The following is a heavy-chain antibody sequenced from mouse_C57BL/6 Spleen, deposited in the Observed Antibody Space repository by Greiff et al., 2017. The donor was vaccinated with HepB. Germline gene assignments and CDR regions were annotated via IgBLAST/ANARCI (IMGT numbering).Heavy chain of an antibody. Sequence: EVKLMESGPELVKPGASVKISCKASGYSFTGYYMNWVKQSPEKSLEWIGEINPSTGGTTYNQKFKAKATLTVDKSSSTAYMQLKSLTSEDSAVYYCARITTVVATGYYAMDYWGQGTSVTVSS. CDR1: GYSFTGYY. J-gene: IGHJ4*01. D-gene: IGHD1-1*01. CDR2: INPSTGGT. CDR3: ARITTVVATGYYAMDY. V-gene: IGHV1-42*01.